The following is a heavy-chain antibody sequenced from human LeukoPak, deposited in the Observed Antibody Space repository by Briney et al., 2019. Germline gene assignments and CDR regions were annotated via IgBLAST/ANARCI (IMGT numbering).Heavy chain of an antibody. CDR2: ISYDGSNK. Sequence: GGSLRLSCAASGFTFSSYAMHWVRQAPGKGLEWVAVISYDGSNKYYADSVKGRFTISRDNSKNTLYLQMNSLRAEVTAVYYCARTVDTAMVWVDYWGQGTLVTVSS. CDR1: GFTFSSYA. V-gene: IGHV3-30-3*01. D-gene: IGHD5-18*01. CDR3: ARTVDTAMVWVDY. J-gene: IGHJ4*02.